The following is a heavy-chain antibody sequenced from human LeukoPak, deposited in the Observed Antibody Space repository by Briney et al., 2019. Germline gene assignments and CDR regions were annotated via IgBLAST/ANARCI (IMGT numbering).Heavy chain of an antibody. Sequence: SETLSLTCTVSGGSISSYYWSWIRQPPGKGREWIGYIYYSGSTNYNPSLKSRVTISVDTSKNQFSLKLSSVTAADTAVYYCAREYCSGGSCYSVAFDIWGQGTMVTVSS. D-gene: IGHD2-15*01. CDR3: AREYCSGGSCYSVAFDI. CDR2: IYYSGST. CDR1: GGSISSYY. J-gene: IGHJ3*02. V-gene: IGHV4-59*01.